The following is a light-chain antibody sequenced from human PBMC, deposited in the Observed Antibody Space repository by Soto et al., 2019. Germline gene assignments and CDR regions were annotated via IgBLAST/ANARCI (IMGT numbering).Light chain of an antibody. CDR2: DAS. CDR3: HNFPPLT. CDR1: QDITNY. Sequence: DIQMTQSPSSLSASVGDRVSITCQASQDITNYLNWCQQKPGKAPNLLIYDASNLETGVPSRFSGSESGTDLTFTISSLQPEDIATYKYHNFPPLTLCGGTKVEIE. J-gene: IGKJ4*01. V-gene: IGKV1-33*01.